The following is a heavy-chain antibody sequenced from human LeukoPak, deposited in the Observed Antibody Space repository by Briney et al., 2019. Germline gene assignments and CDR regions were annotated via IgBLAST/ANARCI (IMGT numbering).Heavy chain of an antibody. D-gene: IGHD3-3*01. CDR2: IYHSGST. CDR3: ARVPHYGFGFGYFDY. CDR1: GYSISSGYY. Sequence: PSETLSLTCAVSGYSISSGYYWGWIRQPPGKGLEWIGSIYHSGSTYYNPSLKSRVTISVDTSKNQFSLKLTSMTAADTAVYYCARVPHYGFGFGYFDYWGQGTLVTVSS. J-gene: IGHJ4*02. V-gene: IGHV4-38-2*01.